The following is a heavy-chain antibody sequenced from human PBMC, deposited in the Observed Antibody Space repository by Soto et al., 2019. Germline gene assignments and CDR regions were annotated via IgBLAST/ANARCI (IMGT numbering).Heavy chain of an antibody. V-gene: IGHV1-58*01. CDR1: GFTFTSSA. CDR2: IVVGSGNT. Sequence: SVKVSCKASGFTFTSSAVQWVRQARGQRLEWIGWIVVGSGNTNYAQKFQERVTITRDMSTSTAYMELISLRSEDTAVYYCAAEVKGYCSGGNCWGQGTLVTVSS. CDR3: AAEVKGYCSGGNC. J-gene: IGHJ4*02. D-gene: IGHD2-15*01.